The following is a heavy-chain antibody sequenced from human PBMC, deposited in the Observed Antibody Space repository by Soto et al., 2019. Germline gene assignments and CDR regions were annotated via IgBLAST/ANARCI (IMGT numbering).Heavy chain of an antibody. Sequence: GGSVKVSCKVSGYTLTELSMHWVRQAPGKGLEWMGGFDPEDGETIYAQKFQGRVTMTEDTSTDTAYMELSSLRSEDTAVYYCETHYAPPGAFDIWGQGTMVTVS. CDR3: ETHYAPPGAFDI. D-gene: IGHD2-2*01. CDR2: FDPEDGET. J-gene: IGHJ3*02. CDR1: GYTLTELS. V-gene: IGHV1-24*01.